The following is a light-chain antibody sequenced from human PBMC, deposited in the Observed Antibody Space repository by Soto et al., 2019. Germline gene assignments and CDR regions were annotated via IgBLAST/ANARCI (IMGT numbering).Light chain of an antibody. CDR3: QQSYSNVMYT. CDR1: QSVSIK. V-gene: IGKV3-15*01. J-gene: IGKJ2*01. Sequence: EIVMTQSPATLSVSPGERATLSCRASQSVSIKLAWYQQKPGQAPRLLIYDTSTRATGIPARFSGSGSGTEFTLTISSLQPEDFATYYCQQSYSNVMYTLGQGTKVDIK. CDR2: DTS.